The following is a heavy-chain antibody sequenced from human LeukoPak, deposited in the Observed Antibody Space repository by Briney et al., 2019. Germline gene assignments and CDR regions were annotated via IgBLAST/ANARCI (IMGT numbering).Heavy chain of an antibody. CDR3: ARVDYYGSGSYYNVGFWFDP. J-gene: IGHJ5*02. CDR1: GDSVSSNSAA. V-gene: IGHV6-1*01. D-gene: IGHD3-10*01. CDR2: TYYRSKWYN. Sequence: SQTLSLTCAISGDSVSSNSAAWNWIRQSPSRGLEWLGRTYYRSKWYNDYAVSVKSRITINPDTSKNQFSLQLNSVTPEDTAVYYCARVDYYGSGSYYNVGFWFDPWGQGTLVTVSS.